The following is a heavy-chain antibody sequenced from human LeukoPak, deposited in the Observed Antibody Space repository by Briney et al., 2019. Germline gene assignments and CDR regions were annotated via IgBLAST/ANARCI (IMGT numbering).Heavy chain of an antibody. CDR2: MNPNSGNT. Sequence: ASVKVSCKASGYTFTSSDINWVRQAPGQGLEWMGWMNPNSGNTGYAQKFQGRVTMTRNTSISTAYMELSSLRSEDTAVYYCARMLRGVVYYYYYMDVWGKGTTVTISS. CDR3: ARMLRGVVYYYYYMDV. J-gene: IGHJ6*03. D-gene: IGHD3-10*01. V-gene: IGHV1-8*01. CDR1: GYTFTSSD.